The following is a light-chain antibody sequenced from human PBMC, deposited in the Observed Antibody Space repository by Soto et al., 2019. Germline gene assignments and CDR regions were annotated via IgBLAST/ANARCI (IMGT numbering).Light chain of an antibody. CDR3: QQYDSLPFA. CDR1: QDISKW. V-gene: IGKV1-33*01. Sequence: IQMTQSPSSLSTSVGDRVTITCQASQDISKWLSWYQQKPGKAPKLLIYDASNLETGVPSRCSGSGSGTDFTFTISSLQPEDIATYYCQQYDSLPFAFGGGTKVDIK. CDR2: DAS. J-gene: IGKJ4*01.